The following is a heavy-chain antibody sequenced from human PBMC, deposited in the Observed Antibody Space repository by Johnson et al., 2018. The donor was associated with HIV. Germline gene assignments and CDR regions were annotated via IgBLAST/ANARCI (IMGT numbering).Heavy chain of an antibody. CDR2: INWNGGST. CDR3: ARVGDRAMIVGGTDAFDI. V-gene: IGHV3-20*04. D-gene: IGHD3-22*01. J-gene: IGHJ3*02. CDR1: GFTFDDYG. Sequence: VQLVESGGGVVRPGGSLRLSCAASGFTFDDYGMSWVRLAPGKGLEWVSGINWNGGSTGYADSVKGRFTISRDNAKNSLYLQMNSLRAEDTALYYCARVGDRAMIVGGTDAFDIWGQGTMVTVSS.